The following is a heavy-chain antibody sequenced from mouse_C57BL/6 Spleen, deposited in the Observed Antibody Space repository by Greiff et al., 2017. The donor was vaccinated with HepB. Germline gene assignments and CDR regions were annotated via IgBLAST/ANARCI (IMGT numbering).Heavy chain of an antibody. D-gene: IGHD1-1*01. V-gene: IGHV1-54*01. CDR2: INPGSGGT. CDR3: KGVVADFDY. J-gene: IGHJ2*01. Sequence: QVQLQQSGAELVRPGTSVKVSCKASGYAFTNYLIEWVKQRPGQGLEWIGVINPGSGGTNYNEKFKGKATLTADKSSSTAYMQLSSLTSEDSAVYCCKGVVADFDYWGQGTTLTVSS. CDR1: GYAFTNYL.